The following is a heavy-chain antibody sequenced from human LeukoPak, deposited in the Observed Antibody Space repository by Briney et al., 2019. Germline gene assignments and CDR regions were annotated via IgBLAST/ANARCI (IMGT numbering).Heavy chain of an antibody. J-gene: IGHJ4*02. CDR1: GFTFSSYW. CDR3: ARPYYDSSGSHFDY. CDR2: IKQDGSEK. Sequence: GGXLRLSCAASGFTFSSYWMSWVGQAPGKGVEWVANIKQDGSEKYYVDSVKGRFTISRDNAKNSLYLQMNSLRAEDTAVYYCARPYYDSSGSHFDYWGQGTLVTVSS. V-gene: IGHV3-7*01. D-gene: IGHD3-22*01.